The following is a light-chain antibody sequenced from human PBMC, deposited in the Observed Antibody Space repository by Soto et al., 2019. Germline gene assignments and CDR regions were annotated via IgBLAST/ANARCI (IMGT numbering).Light chain of an antibody. CDR2: GAS. CDR3: QQYNNWPRT. CDR1: QSVSNN. Sequence: EIVLTQSPGTLSLSPGERATLSCRASQSVSNNYLALYQQKPGQAPRLLIYGASNRATGIPDRFSGSGSGTEFTLTISSLQSEDFAVYYCQQYNNWPRTFGQGTKVDIK. J-gene: IGKJ1*01. V-gene: IGKV3D-15*01.